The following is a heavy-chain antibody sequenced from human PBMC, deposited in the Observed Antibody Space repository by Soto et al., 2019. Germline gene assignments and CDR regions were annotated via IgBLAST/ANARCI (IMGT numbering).Heavy chain of an antibody. J-gene: IGHJ4*02. Sequence: SDTLSLNFTVSNFSVLTRIYYWAVIRQPPGKVLEWVGTVYYTGTTYYNPTLQSRVTISIDTSKNQFPLNLNSVTAADTAVYYCARNWNLALVPAAYFDSWGQGTLVTVSS. CDR2: VYYTGTT. CDR3: ARNWNLALVPAAYFDS. D-gene: IGHD2-2*01. CDR1: NFSVLTRIYY. V-gene: IGHV4-39*01.